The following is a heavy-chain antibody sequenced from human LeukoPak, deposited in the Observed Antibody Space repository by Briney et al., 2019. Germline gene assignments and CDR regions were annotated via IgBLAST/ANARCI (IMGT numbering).Heavy chain of an antibody. J-gene: IGHJ3*01. CDR3: ARSSEYSSSWYKS. Sequence: PSETLSLTCTVSGGSISSYYWSWIRQPPGKGLEWIGNIYYSGSTNYNPSLKSRVTISVDTSKNQFSLKLSSVTAADTAVYYCARSSEYSSSWYKSWGQGTMVTVSS. D-gene: IGHD6-13*01. CDR2: IYYSGST. V-gene: IGHV4-59*01. CDR1: GGSISSYY.